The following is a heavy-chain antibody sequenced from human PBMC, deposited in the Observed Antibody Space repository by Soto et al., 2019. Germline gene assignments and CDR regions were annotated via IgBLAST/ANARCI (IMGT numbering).Heavy chain of an antibody. V-gene: IGHV5-10-1*01. CDR1: GYSFTSYW. D-gene: IGHD3-10*01. J-gene: IGHJ3*02. Sequence: PGESLKISCKGSGYSFTSYWIIWVRQMPGKGLEWMGRIDPSDSYTNYSPSFQGHVTISADKSISTAYLQWSSLKASDTAMYYCARGRYYGSGSSDAFDIWGQGTMVTVSS. CDR2: IDPSDSYT. CDR3: ARGRYYGSGSSDAFDI.